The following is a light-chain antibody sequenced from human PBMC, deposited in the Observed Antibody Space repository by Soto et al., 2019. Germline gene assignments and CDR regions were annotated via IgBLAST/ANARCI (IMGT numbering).Light chain of an antibody. CDR1: QGVSSN. V-gene: IGKV3-15*01. J-gene: IGKJ5*01. Sequence: EIVMTQSPATLSVSPGERATLSCRASQGVSSNLAWFQQKPGQAPRLLIYGASTRATNIPARFSGSGSGTEFTFTISSLQSENFAVYYCQQYNNWAPITFGQGARLEIK. CDR2: GAS. CDR3: QQYNNWAPIT.